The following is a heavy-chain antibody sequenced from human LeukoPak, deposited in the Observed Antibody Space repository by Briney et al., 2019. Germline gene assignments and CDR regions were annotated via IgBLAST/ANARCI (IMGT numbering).Heavy chain of an antibody. V-gene: IGHV3-11*06. J-gene: IGHJ5*02. CDR2: ISSSSTYT. D-gene: IGHD4-17*01. CDR1: GFTFSDFY. Sequence: PGGSLRLSCAASGFTFSDFYMNWVRQAPGKGLEWVSYISSSSTYTNYADSVKGRFTISRDNAKNSLYLQMNSLRVEDTAVYYCARVYGDYSSVGWFDPWGQGTLVTVSS. CDR3: ARVYGDYSSVGWFDP.